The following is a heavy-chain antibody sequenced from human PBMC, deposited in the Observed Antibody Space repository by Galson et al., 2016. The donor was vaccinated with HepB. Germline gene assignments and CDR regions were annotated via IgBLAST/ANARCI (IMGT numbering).Heavy chain of an antibody. V-gene: IGHV3-48*01. CDR2: ISSSGSTM. Sequence: SLRLSCAASGFIFSTYSLNWVRQAPGKGLEWVSYISSSGSTMYYAESVKGRFTISRDNAKNSLYLQMNSLRAEDTAMYYCANINAGSFAFDIWGRGTMVTVSS. D-gene: IGHD1-26*01. J-gene: IGHJ3*02. CDR3: ANINAGSFAFDI. CDR1: GFIFSTYS.